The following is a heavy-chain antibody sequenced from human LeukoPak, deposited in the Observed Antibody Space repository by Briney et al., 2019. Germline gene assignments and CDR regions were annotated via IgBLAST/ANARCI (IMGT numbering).Heavy chain of an antibody. CDR2: IYWDDDK. CDR1: GFSLSARGVG. CDR3: ARSYYYGSGSYYNPLDY. V-gene: IGHV2-5*02. D-gene: IGHD3-10*01. J-gene: IGHJ4*02. Sequence: SGPTLVQPTQTLTLTYTFSGFSLSARGVGVGWIRQPPGKALEWLALIYWDDDKRYSPSLKSRLTITKDTSKNQVVLTMTNMDPVDTATYYCARSYYYGSGSYYNPLDYWGQGTLVTVSS.